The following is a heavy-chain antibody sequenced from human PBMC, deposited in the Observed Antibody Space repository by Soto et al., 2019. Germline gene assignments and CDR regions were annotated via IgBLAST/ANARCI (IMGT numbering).Heavy chain of an antibody. Sequence: EVQLVASGGALIQPGGSLRLSCAASGFTVSNNYMLWFRQAPGKGLQWVSLIYSYGGTFYSDSVKGRFTISRDNSKNTLYLQMNSLRADDTAVYYCARDGRGMASVGIWGRGTLVTVSS. CDR1: GFTVSNNY. V-gene: IGHV3-53*01. D-gene: IGHD3-10*01. CDR2: IYSYGGT. J-gene: IGHJ4*02. CDR3: ARDGRGMASVGI.